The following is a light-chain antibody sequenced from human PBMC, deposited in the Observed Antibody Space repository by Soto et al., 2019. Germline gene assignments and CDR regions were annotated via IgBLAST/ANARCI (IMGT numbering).Light chain of an antibody. V-gene: IGLV2-14*01. CDR1: SSDVGSYDH. J-gene: IGLJ1*01. CDR3: IAYTGSSTSYV. CDR2: EVS. Sequence: QSALTQPASVSGSPGQSITISCSGTSSDVGSYDHVAWYQQFPGKTPKLMIYEVSNRPSGVSSRFSGSKSGNTASLTSSGRQAEDEADDYCIAYTGSSTSYVFGSGTKLTVL.